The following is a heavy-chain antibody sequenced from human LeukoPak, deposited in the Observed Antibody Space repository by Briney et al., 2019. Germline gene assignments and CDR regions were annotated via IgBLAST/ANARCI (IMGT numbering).Heavy chain of an antibody. Sequence: SETLSLTCAVYGGSFSGYYWSWIRQPPGKGLEWIGEINHSGSTNYNPSLKSRVTISVDTSKNQFSLKLSSVTAADTAVYYCARGQPHTSIRFLEWLHTTTSRFTGQGTSFDYWGQGTLVTVSS. J-gene: IGHJ4*02. CDR3: ARGQPHTSIRFLEWLHTTTSRFTGQGTSFDY. CDR2: INHSGST. CDR1: GGSFSGYY. V-gene: IGHV4-34*01. D-gene: IGHD3-3*01.